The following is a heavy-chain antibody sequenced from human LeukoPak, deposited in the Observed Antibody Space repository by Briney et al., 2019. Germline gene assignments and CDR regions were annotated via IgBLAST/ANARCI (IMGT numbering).Heavy chain of an antibody. D-gene: IGHD3-22*01. CDR3: TRAPMYYYDSSGYYYYY. J-gene: IGHJ4*02. Sequence: GGSLRLSCTASGFTFGDYAMSWFRQAPGKGLEWVGFIRSKAYGGTTEYAASVKGRFTISRDDSKSIAYLQMNSLKTEDTAVYYCTRAPMYYYDSSGYYYYYWGQGTLVTVSS. CDR1: GFTFGDYA. CDR2: IRSKAYGGTT. V-gene: IGHV3-49*03.